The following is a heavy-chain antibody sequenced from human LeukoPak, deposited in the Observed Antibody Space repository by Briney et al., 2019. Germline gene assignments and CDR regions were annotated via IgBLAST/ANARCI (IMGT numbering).Heavy chain of an antibody. CDR3: ARDLGDYSIDY. CDR1: GYTFTGYY. D-gene: IGHD2-15*01. J-gene: IGHJ4*02. V-gene: IGHV1-2*02. Sequence: ASVKASCKASGYTFTGYYMHWVRQAPGQGLEWMGWINPNSGGTNYAQKFQGRVTITRDTSISTACMELSRLRSDDTAVYYCARDLGDYSIDYWGQGTLVTVSS. CDR2: INPNSGGT.